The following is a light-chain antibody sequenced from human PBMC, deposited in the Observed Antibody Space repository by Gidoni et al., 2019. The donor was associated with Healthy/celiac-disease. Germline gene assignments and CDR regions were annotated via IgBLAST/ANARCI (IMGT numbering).Light chain of an antibody. V-gene: IGKV1-39*01. CDR3: QQSYSTPLT. Sequence: DIQMNQSHSYLSASVVERVTITCRASQSISSYLNWYQQKPGKAPKLLIYAASSLQSGVPSRFSGSGSGTDFTLTISSLRPEDFATYYCQQSYSTPLTFGGGTKVEIK. CDR1: QSISSY. CDR2: AAS. J-gene: IGKJ4*01.